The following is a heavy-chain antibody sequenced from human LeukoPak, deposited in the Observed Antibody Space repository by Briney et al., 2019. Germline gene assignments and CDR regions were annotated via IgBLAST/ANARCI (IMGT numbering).Heavy chain of an antibody. V-gene: IGHV3-7*04. CDR1: GFTHSSYW. CDR3: ARIKEDTDAFDI. CDR2: IKQDGSDK. J-gene: IGHJ3*02. Sequence: PGGSLRLSRAASGFTHSSYWMSWVRHAPGKGLEWVANIKQDGSDKYYVDSVKGRFTISRDNAKNSLYLQMNSLRAEDTAVYYCARIKEDTDAFDIWGQGTMVTVSS.